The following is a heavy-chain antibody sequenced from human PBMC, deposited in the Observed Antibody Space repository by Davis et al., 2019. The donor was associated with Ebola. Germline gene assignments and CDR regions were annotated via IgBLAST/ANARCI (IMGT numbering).Heavy chain of an antibody. Sequence: GESLKISCAASGFTFSGTAMHWVRQAPGKGLEWVGRIKSKTDGRTTDYAAPVKGRFTISRDDSKNTLYLQMNSLKTEDTAVYYCTTEGVPPYGYWGQGTLVTVSS. V-gene: IGHV3-15*01. CDR3: TTEGVPPYGY. CDR2: IKSKTDGRTT. CDR1: GFTFSGTA. J-gene: IGHJ4*02. D-gene: IGHD2-2*01.